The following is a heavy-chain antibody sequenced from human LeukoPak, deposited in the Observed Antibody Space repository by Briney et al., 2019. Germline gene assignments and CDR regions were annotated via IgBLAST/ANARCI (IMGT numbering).Heavy chain of an antibody. CDR2: IYSGGST. Sequence: PGGSLRLSCAASGFTVSSNYMSWVRQAPGKGLEWVSVIYSGGSTYYADSVKGRFTISRDNSKNTLYLQMNSLRAEDTAVYYCARDWLRYFDWYPLLDVWGKGTTVTVSS. CDR1: GFTVSSNY. CDR3: ARDWLRYFDWYPLLDV. J-gene: IGHJ6*04. V-gene: IGHV3-66*02. D-gene: IGHD3-9*01.